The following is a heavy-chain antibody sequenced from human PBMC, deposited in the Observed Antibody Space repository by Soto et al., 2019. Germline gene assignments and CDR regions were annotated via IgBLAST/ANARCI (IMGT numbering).Heavy chain of an antibody. CDR3: AGRCDGTNCLEHFDY. CDR2: IIPIFGTA. V-gene: IGHV1-69*06. J-gene: IGHJ4*02. CDR1: GGTFNNYV. D-gene: IGHD2-2*01. Sequence: QVQLVQSGAEVKKPGSSVKVSCRASGGTFNNYVINWVRQAPGQGLEWMAGIIPIFGTANYAQKFQGRVTITADKSTSTAYMELNSLRSEDTAVYYCAGRCDGTNCLEHFDYWGQGTLVTVSS.